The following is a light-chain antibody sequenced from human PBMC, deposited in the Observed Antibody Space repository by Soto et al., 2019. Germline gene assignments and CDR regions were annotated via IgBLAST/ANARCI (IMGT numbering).Light chain of an antibody. V-gene: IGKV1-33*01. CDR2: DAS. Sequence: DIQMTQSPSSLSASVGDRVTITCQASQAISNYLNWYQQKPGKAPKLLIYDASNLETGVPSRFSGSGSGTDFTFTISSLQPVDIASYYCQQYDNLLLTFGGGTKVEIK. J-gene: IGKJ4*01. CDR1: QAISNY. CDR3: QQYDNLLLT.